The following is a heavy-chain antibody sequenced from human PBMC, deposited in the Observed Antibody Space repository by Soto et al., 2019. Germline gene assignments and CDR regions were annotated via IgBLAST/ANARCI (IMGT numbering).Heavy chain of an antibody. CDR3: ARVIGGDYYYYYYMDV. J-gene: IGHJ6*03. V-gene: IGHV4-59*01. D-gene: IGHD1-26*01. CDR1: GGSISSYY. Sequence: SETLSLTCTVSGGSISSYYWSWIRQPPGKGLEWIGYIYYSGSTNYNPSLKSRVTISVDTSKNQFSLKLSSVTAADTAVYYCARVIGGDYYYYYYMDVWGKGTTVT. CDR2: IYYSGST.